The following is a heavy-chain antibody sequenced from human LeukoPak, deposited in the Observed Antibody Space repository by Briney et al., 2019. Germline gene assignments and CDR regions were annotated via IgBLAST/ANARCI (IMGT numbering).Heavy chain of an antibody. J-gene: IGHJ4*02. CDR2: IYTSGST. CDR1: GGSISSYY. V-gene: IGHV4-4*07. Sequence: SETLSLTCTVSGGSISSYYWSWIRQPAGRGLEWIGRIYTSGSTNYNPSLKSRVTMSVDTSKNQFSLKLSSVTAADTAVYYCAREGTYYDFWSGHPLPLQNYFDYWGQGTLVTVSS. D-gene: IGHD3-3*01. CDR3: AREGTYYDFWSGHPLPLQNYFDY.